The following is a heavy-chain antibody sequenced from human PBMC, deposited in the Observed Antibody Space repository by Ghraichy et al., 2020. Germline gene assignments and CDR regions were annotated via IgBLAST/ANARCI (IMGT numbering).Heavy chain of an antibody. CDR2: ISGTGIRT. CDR1: GFSFSSHT. Sequence: GESLNISCAASGFSFSSHTMSWVRQAPGKGLEWVSGISGTGIRTYYADSVKGRFTISRDNSKNTLYLQMSTLRAEDTAIYYCVRPYSGSYSFDSWGQGTLVTVSS. J-gene: IGHJ4*02. V-gene: IGHV3-23*01. CDR3: VRPYSGSYSFDS. D-gene: IGHD1-26*01.